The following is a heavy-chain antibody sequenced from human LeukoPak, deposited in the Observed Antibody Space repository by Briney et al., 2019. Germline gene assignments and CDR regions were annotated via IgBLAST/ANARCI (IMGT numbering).Heavy chain of an antibody. D-gene: IGHD2-2*01. J-gene: IGHJ4*02. Sequence: GGSLSLSCAASGFTFSSYSMNWVRQAPGKGLEWVSSISSSSSYIYYADSVKGRFTISRDNAKNSLYLQMNSLRAEDTAVYYCARLRGRSSTNYYFDYWGQGTLVTVSS. CDR3: ARLRGRSSTNYYFDY. CDR2: ISSSSSYI. CDR1: GFTFSSYS. V-gene: IGHV3-21*01.